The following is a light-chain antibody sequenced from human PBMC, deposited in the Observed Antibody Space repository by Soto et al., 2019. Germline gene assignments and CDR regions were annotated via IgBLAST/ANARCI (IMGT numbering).Light chain of an antibody. CDR1: QSLVHSDGNTY. J-gene: IGKJ2*01. CDR2: KIS. V-gene: IGKV2-30*02. Sequence: DVVMTQSPLSLPVTLGQPASISCRSSQSLVHSDGNTYLSWFQQRPDQAPRRLIYKISNRDSGVPDRFSGSGSGTDFTLKISRVEAEDVGLYYCMQGTHWLYTFGQGTKLEIK. CDR3: MQGTHWLYT.